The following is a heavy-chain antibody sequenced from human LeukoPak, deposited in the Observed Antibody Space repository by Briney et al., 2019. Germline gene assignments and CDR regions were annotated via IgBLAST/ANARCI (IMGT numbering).Heavy chain of an antibody. CDR3: ARGPHYYGMDV. J-gene: IGHJ6*02. CDR2: IYSGGST. CDR1: GFSFSNYA. Sequence: GGSLRLSCAASGFSFSNYAMSWVRQAPGKGLEWVSVIYSGGSTYYADSVKGRFTISRHNSKNTLYLQMNSLRAEDTAVYYCARGPHYYGMDVWGQGTTVTVSS. V-gene: IGHV3-53*04.